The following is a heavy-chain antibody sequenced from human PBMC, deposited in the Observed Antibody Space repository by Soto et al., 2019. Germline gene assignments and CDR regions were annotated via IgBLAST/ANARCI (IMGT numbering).Heavy chain of an antibody. D-gene: IGHD7-27*01. Sequence: PGGSLRLSCAASGFTFSSYEMNWVRQAPGKGLEWVSYISSSGSTIYYADSVKGRFTTSRDNAKNSLYLQMNSLRAEDTAVYYCARESGSADAFDIWGQGTMVTVSS. V-gene: IGHV3-48*03. J-gene: IGHJ3*02. CDR1: GFTFSSYE. CDR2: ISSSGSTI. CDR3: ARESGSADAFDI.